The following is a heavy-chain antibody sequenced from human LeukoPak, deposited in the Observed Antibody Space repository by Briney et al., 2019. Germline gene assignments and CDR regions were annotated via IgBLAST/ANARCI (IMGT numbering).Heavy chain of an antibody. CDR3: ARGGTYYPCIDY. CDR1: GYTFTSSY. CDR2: ISAYNGRT. Sequence: ASVKVSCKASGYTFTSSYINWVRQAPGQRLEWMGWISAYNGRTNYAQRFQGRVTMTTDSSTSTAYMDLTSLRSDDTAVYYCARGGTYYPCIDYWGQGTLVTVSS. V-gene: IGHV1-18*01. J-gene: IGHJ4*02. D-gene: IGHD1-26*01.